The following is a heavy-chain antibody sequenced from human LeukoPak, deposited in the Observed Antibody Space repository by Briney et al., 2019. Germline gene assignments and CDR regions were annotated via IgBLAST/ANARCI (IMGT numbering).Heavy chain of an antibody. Sequence: ASVKVSCKTSGYTFIDDYIHWVRQSPGQGLEWLGSIYTYTGGANYAQEFRDRVPITRDKYISTVYVEVPGLTSDDTDIYYCARGLGSGRYHFAYWGQGALVPVSS. CDR1: GYTFIDDY. CDR2: IYTYTGGA. D-gene: IGHD1-26*01. CDR3: ARGLGSGRYHFAY. J-gene: IGHJ4*02. V-gene: IGHV1-2*02.